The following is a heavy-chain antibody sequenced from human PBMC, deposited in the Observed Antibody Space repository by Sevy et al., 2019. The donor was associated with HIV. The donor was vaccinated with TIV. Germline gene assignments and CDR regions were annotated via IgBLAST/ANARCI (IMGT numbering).Heavy chain of an antibody. CDR1: GFTFGSYS. CDR2: ISSSSNYI. CDR3: ARDLIRTLWYFDL. Sequence: GGSLRLSCIASGFTFGSYSMNWVRQAPGKGLEWVSSISSSSNYIYYADSVKGRFTISRDNAKNSLYLQMNSLRAEDTAVYYCARDLIRTLWYFDLWGRGTLVTVSS. D-gene: IGHD3-22*01. V-gene: IGHV3-21*01. J-gene: IGHJ2*01.